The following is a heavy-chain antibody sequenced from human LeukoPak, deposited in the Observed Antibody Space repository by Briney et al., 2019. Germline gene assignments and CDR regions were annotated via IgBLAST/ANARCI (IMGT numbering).Heavy chain of an antibody. Sequence: SETLSLTCTVSGGSISDYYWSWIRQPAGKGLEWIGRIYTSGSTNYNPSLKSRVTMSVDTSKNQFSLKLNSVTAADTAVYYCARTDSSNWYGVPVYSGQGTLVTVSS. D-gene: IGHD6-13*01. CDR2: IYTSGST. V-gene: IGHV4-4*07. CDR1: GGSISDYY. CDR3: ARTDSSNWYGVPVY. J-gene: IGHJ4*02.